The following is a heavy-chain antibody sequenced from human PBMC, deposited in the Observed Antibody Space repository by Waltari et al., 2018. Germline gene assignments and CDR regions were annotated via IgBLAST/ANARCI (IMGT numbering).Heavy chain of an antibody. D-gene: IGHD2-15*01. J-gene: IGHJ4*02. CDR2: ISYDGSNK. CDR1: GFTFSSYA. V-gene: IGHV3-30-3*01. Sequence: QVQLVESGGGVVQPGRSLSLSCAASGFTFSSYAMHWVRQAPGKGLEWVAVISYDGSNKYYADSVKGRFTISRDNSKNTLYLQMNSLRAEDTAVYYCARAYCSGGSCYYFDYWGQGTLVTVSS. CDR3: ARAYCSGGSCYYFDY.